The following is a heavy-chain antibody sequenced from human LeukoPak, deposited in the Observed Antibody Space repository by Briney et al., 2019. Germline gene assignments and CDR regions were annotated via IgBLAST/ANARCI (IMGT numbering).Heavy chain of an antibody. CDR1: GFTFSSYG. J-gene: IGHJ3*02. Sequence: GGSLRLACAASGFTFSSYGMSWVRQAPGKGLEWVAFIRYDGSFKYYADSVKGRFTISRDDSKNTAYLQMNSLKTEDTAVYYCTRHGGIDYYDSSEDAFDIWGQGTMVIVSS. CDR2: IRYDGSFK. V-gene: IGHV3-33*08. CDR3: TRHGGIDYYDSSEDAFDI. D-gene: IGHD3-22*01.